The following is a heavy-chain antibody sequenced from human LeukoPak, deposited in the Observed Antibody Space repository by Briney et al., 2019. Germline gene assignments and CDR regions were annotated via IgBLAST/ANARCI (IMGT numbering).Heavy chain of an antibody. J-gene: IGHJ4*02. V-gene: IGHV3-66*02. Sequence: PGGSLRPSCAASGFTVSNNYMSWVRQAPGKGLEWVSVIYSGDNTYYVESVKGRFTISRDNSKNTLFLQMNRLRAEDTAVYYCAGRRVLDASFDYWGQGTLVTVSS. CDR3: AGRRVLDASFDY. CDR1: GFTVSNNY. CDR2: IYSGDNT. D-gene: IGHD3-16*01.